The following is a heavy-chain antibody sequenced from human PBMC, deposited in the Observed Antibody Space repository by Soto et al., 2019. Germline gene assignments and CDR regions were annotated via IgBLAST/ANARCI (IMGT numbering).Heavy chain of an antibody. J-gene: IGHJ6*03. D-gene: IGHD3-10*01. CDR1: GGSFSGYY. CDR2: INHSGST. V-gene: IGHV4-34*01. CDR3: ARVGPLTFYGSGSYQIPSGYYYYMDV. Sequence: PSETLSLTWAVYGGSFSGYYWSWIRQPPGKGLEWIGEINHSGSTNYNPSLKSRVTISVDTSKNQFSLKLSSVTAADTAVYYCARVGPLTFYGSGSYQIPSGYYYYMDVWGKGTTVTVSS.